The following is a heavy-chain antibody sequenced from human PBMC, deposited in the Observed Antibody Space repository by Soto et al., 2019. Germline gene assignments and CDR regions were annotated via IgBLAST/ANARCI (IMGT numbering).Heavy chain of an antibody. J-gene: IGHJ5*02. V-gene: IGHV1-18*01. Sequence: ASVKVSCKASGYTFTSYGITWVRQAPGQGLEWMGWISAYNGNTNYAQKLQGRVTMTTDTSTRTAYMELRSLRSDDTAVYYCARGGRGMIVVEPSDPWGQGTLVTVPS. CDR3: ARGGRGMIVVEPSDP. CDR2: ISAYNGNT. CDR1: GYTFTSYG. D-gene: IGHD3-22*01.